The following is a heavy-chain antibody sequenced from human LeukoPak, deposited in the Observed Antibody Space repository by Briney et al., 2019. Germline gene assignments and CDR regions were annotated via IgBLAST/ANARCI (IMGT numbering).Heavy chain of an antibody. CDR1: GFTFSSYA. V-gene: IGHV3-23*01. D-gene: IGHD4-23*01. Sequence: GGSLRLSCAASGFTFSSYAITWVRQAPGKGLEWVSAVSSNGAKTYYADSVKGRLTISRDNYKNMVFLQMNSLRAEGTAVYYGGKEEQGVVTPGLVYWGQGTLVTVSS. CDR2: VSSNGAKT. J-gene: IGHJ4*01. CDR3: GKEEQGVVTPGLVY.